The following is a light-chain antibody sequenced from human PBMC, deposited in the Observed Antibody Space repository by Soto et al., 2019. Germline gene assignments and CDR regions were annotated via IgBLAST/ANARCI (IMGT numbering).Light chain of an antibody. V-gene: IGLV1-40*01. Sequence: QSVLTHPPSVSGAPGHRVAISCTGSSSNLGAGYDVHWYQLLPGTAPKLLIYGNRNRPSGVPDRFSGSKSGTSASLAITGLQAEDEADYYRQSYDNSLGVCYVFGTGTKVTVL. CDR3: QSYDNSLGVCYV. J-gene: IGLJ1*01. CDR2: GNR. CDR1: SSNLGAGYD.